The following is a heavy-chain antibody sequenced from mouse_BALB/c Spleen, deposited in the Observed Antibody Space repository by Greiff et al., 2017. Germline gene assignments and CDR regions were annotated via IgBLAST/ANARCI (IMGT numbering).Heavy chain of an antibody. J-gene: IGHJ2*01. D-gene: IGHD2-2*01. CDR2: ISDGGSYT. CDR3: AREGGYGFDY. CDR1: GFTFSDYY. V-gene: IGHV5-4*02. Sequence: EVMLVESGGGLVKPGGSLKLSCAASGFTFSDYYMYWVRQTPEKRLEWVATISDGGSYTYYPDSVKGRFTISRDNAKNNLYLQMSSLKSEDTAMYYCAREGGYGFDYWGQGTTLTVSS.